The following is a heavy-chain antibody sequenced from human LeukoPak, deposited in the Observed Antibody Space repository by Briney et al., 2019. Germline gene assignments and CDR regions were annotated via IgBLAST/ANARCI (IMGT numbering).Heavy chain of an antibody. V-gene: IGHV3-7*01. CDR1: GFSFSTYW. D-gene: IGHD6-19*01. Sequence: PGGSLRLSCAASGFSFSTYWMSWVRQPPGKGLEWVANMNEVGGERNYVDSVKGRFTISRDNAKNSLYLQMNSLRAEDTAVYYCARDRRRVAVAGTSKNLNDYWGQGTLVTVSS. CDR2: MNEVGGER. J-gene: IGHJ4*02. CDR3: ARDRRRVAVAGTSKNLNDY.